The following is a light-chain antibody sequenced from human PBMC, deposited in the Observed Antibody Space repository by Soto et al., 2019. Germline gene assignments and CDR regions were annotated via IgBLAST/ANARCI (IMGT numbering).Light chain of an antibody. CDR2: DVT. CDR3: SSYTSSDTYV. V-gene: IGLV2-18*02. Sequence: QSVLTQPPSVSGSPGQSVAISCTGTSSEVGNYNRVSWYQQPPGTAPKLMIYDVTNRPSGVPDRFSGSKSDNTASLTISGLQADDEADYYCSSYTSSDTYVFGTGXXXTVL. J-gene: IGLJ1*01. CDR1: SSEVGNYNR.